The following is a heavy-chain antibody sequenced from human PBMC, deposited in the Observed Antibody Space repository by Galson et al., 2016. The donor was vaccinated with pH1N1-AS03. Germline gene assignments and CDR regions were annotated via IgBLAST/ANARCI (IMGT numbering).Heavy chain of an antibody. CDR1: GFTFRTFG. V-gene: IGHV3-NL1*01. CDR2: IYSGGIT. CDR3: ARLRVVVVPAALGGSDYFDS. D-gene: IGHD2-2*01. Sequence: SLRLSCAASGFTFRTFGMHWVRQAPGKGLEWVSVIYSGGITYYADSVKGRFTISRDSSKNTLYLQMNSLRAEDTAVYYCARLRVVVVPAALGGSDYFDSWGQGTLVTVSS. J-gene: IGHJ4*02.